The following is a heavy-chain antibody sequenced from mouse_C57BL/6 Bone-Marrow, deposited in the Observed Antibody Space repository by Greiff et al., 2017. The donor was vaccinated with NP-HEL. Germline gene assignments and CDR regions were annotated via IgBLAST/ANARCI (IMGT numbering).Heavy chain of an antibody. V-gene: IGHV1-54*01. CDR3: AITTVVAPY. D-gene: IGHD1-1*01. CDR1: GYAFTNYL. J-gene: IGHJ4*01. Sequence: QVQLKQSGAELVRPGTSVKVSCKASGYAFTNYLIEWVKQRPGQGLEWIGVINPGSGGTNYNEKFKGKATLTADKSSSTAYMQLSSLTSEDSAVYFCAITTVVAPYWGQGTSVTVSS. CDR2: INPGSGGT.